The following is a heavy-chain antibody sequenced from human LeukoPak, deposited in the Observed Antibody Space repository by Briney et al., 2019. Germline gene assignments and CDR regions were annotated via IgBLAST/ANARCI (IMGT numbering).Heavy chain of an antibody. J-gene: IGHJ4*02. CDR3: ATVGYCGGECYSTIFR. CDR2: IKSKADGGTT. D-gene: IGHD2-21*01. V-gene: IGHV3-15*01. CDR1: GFTFNNAW. Sequence: GGSLRLSCAASGFTFNNAWMTWVRQAPGKGLEWVGRIKSKADGGTTDYAAPVKGRFTISRDDSKYTLYLQMNSLQTEDTAVYYCATVGYCGGECYSTIFRWGQGTLVTVSS.